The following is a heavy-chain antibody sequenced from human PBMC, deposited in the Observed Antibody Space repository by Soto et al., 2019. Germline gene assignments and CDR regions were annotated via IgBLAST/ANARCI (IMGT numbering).Heavy chain of an antibody. V-gene: IGHV4-4*02. CDR2: IYHSGST. CDR1: GGSISSSNW. J-gene: IGHJ6*02. D-gene: IGHD3-10*01. CDR3: ARGSVVRGVAYYGMDV. Sequence: QVQLQESGPGLVKPSGTLSLTCAVSGGSISSSNWWSWVRQPPGKGLEWIGEIYHSGSTNYNPSLKSRVTIYLDKSKTQFYLKLSSVTAAVTAVYYCARGSVVRGVAYYGMDVWGQGTTVTVSS.